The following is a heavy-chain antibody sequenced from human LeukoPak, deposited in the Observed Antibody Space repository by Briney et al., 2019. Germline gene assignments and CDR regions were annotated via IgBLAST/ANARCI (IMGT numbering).Heavy chain of an antibody. Sequence: GGSLRLSCAASGFTVSSNYMSWVRQAPGKGLEWVSVIYSGGTTYYADSVKGRFTISRDNSKNTLYLQMNSLRAEDTAVYYCARGHPSGYYILDYWGQGTLVTVSS. CDR3: ARGHPSGYYILDY. V-gene: IGHV3-53*05. CDR2: IYSGGTT. D-gene: IGHD5-18*01. CDR1: GFTVSSNY. J-gene: IGHJ4*02.